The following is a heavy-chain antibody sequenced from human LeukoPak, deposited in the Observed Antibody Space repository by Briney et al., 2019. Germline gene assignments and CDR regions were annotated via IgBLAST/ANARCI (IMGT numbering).Heavy chain of an antibody. CDR2: IYYSGST. CDR3: ARGQLRDVINWFDP. Sequence: SETLSLTCTVSGGSISSYYWSWIRQPPGKGLEWIGYIYYSGSTNYNPSLKSRVTISVDTSKNRFSLKLSSVTAADTAVYYCARGQLRDVINWFDPWGQGTLVTVSS. CDR1: GGSISSYY. D-gene: IGHD2/OR15-2a*01. V-gene: IGHV4-59*01. J-gene: IGHJ5*02.